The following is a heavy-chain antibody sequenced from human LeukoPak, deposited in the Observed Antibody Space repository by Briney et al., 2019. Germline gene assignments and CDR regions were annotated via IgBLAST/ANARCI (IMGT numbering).Heavy chain of an antibody. D-gene: IGHD3-16*02. J-gene: IGHJ4*02. CDR2: ISGSGGNT. V-gene: IGHV3-23*01. Sequence: GGSLRLSCAASGFTFSSYAMSWVRQAPGKGLEWVSTISGSGGNTYYADSVKGRFTISRDNSKNTLYLQRNSLRAEDTAVYYCAKVRNWGVIVIPHFDYWDQGTLVTVSS. CDR3: AKVRNWGVIVIPHFDY. CDR1: GFTFSSYA.